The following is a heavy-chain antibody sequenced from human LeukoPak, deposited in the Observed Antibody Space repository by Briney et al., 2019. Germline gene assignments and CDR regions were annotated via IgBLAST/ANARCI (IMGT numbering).Heavy chain of an antibody. CDR3: ARPPSDHLLTGSLYYFDN. D-gene: IGHD3-9*01. CDR2: ISGSGDST. V-gene: IGHV3-23*01. J-gene: IGHJ4*02. Sequence: GGSLRLSCAASGFSFSSCAMSWVRQAPGKGLEWVSGISGSGDSTDYADSVKGRFTISRDNSKNTLYLQINSLRAEDTAVYYCARPPSDHLLTGSLYYFDNWGQGTLVTVSS. CDR1: GFSFSSCA.